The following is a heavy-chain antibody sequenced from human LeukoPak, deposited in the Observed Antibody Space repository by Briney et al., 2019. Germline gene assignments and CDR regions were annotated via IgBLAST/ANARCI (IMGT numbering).Heavy chain of an antibody. CDR1: GGTFSNYA. D-gene: IGHD6-13*01. CDR3: ARGSGYSSSRTFDY. V-gene: IGHV1-69*06. J-gene: IGHJ4*02. CDR2: VIPIFSTA. Sequence: SVKVSCKASGGTFSNYAIGWVRQAPGQGLEWMGGVIPIFSTANYAQKFQGRVTITADKSTSTAYMELSSLRSEDTAVYYCARGSGYSSSRTFDYWGQGTLVTVSS.